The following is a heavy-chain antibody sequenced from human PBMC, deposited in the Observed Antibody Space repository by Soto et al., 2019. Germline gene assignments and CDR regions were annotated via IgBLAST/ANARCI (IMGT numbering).Heavy chain of an antibody. J-gene: IGHJ6*02. CDR1: GFTFSSYA. D-gene: IGHD2-15*01. CDR3: AKDSPPVDDIVFVVAAMGPNGTDV. V-gene: IGHV3-23*01. CDR2: ISGSGGST. Sequence: PGGSLRLSCAASGFTFSSYAMSWVRQAPGKGLEWVSAISGSGGSTYYADSVKGRFTISRDNSKNTLYLQMNSLRAEDTAVYYCAKDSPPVDDIVFVVAAMGPNGTDVWGQGTIVTVSS.